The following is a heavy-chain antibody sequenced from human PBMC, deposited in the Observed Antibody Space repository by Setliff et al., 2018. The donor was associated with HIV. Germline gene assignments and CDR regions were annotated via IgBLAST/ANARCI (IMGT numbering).Heavy chain of an antibody. J-gene: IGHJ6*03. Sequence: GGSLRLSCTASGFTFSDYYMSWVRQAPGKGLEWVAVISYDGSNKYHADSVKGRFTISRDNSKNKLYLQMSSLRAEDTAVYYCARPPPKLPSYYMDVWGKGTTVTVS. CDR3: ARPPPKLPSYYMDV. CDR2: ISYDGSNK. D-gene: IGHD1-1*01. V-gene: IGHV3-30*03. CDR1: GFTFSDYY.